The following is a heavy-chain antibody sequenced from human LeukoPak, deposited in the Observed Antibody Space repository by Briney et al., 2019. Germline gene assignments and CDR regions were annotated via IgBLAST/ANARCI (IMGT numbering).Heavy chain of an antibody. CDR2: ISSSSSYI. CDR1: GFIFDDYA. D-gene: IGHD3-16*01. J-gene: IGHJ4*02. CDR3: ASRPGGDPDY. V-gene: IGHV3-21*01. Sequence: GGSLRLSCAVSGFIFDDYAMHWVRQAPGKGLEWVSSISSSSSYIYYADSVKGRFTISRDNAKNSLYLQMNSLRAEDTAVYYCASRPGGDPDYWGQGTLVTVSS.